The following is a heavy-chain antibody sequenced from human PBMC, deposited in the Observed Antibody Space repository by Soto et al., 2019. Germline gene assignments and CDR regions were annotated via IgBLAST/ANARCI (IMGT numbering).Heavy chain of an antibody. D-gene: IGHD3-3*01. J-gene: IGHJ4*02. CDR1: GFTFSSYA. CDR3: ARAPLRSGLDY. Sequence: QVQLVESGGGVVQPGRSLRLSCAASGFTFSSYAMHWVRQAPGKGLEWVAVISYDGSNKYYADSVKGRFTISRDNSKNTLYLQMNSLRAEDTAVYYCARAPLRSGLDYWGQGTLVTVSS. V-gene: IGHV3-30-3*01. CDR2: ISYDGSNK.